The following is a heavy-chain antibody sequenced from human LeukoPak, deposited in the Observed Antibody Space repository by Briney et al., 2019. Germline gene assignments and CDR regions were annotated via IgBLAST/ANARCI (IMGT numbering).Heavy chain of an antibody. J-gene: IGHJ4*02. CDR1: GFTFSSYG. CDR2: IKQDGSEK. CDR3: ARIGRGVSSVFDY. D-gene: IGHD2-8*01. Sequence: PGGSLRLSCAASGFTFSSYGMHWVRQAPGKGLEWVANIKQDGSEKYYVDSVKGRFTISRDNAKNSLYLQMNSLRAEDTAVYYCARIGRGVSSVFDYWGQGTLVTVSS. V-gene: IGHV3-7*01.